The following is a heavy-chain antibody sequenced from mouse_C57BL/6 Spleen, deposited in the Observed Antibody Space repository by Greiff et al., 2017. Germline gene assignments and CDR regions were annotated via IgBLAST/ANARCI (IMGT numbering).Heavy chain of an antibody. D-gene: IGHD3-1*01. CDR1: GYTFTSYW. CDR2: IYPGSGSS. V-gene: IGHV1-55*01. CDR3: AVGSDIYAMDY. J-gene: IGHJ4*01. Sequence: QVQLQQPGAELVKPGASVTMSCKASGYTFTSYWITWVKQRPGQGLEWIGDIYPGSGSSTYNEKFNSKAPLTVDTSSSTAYMQLSSLTSEDSAVYYCAVGSDIYAMDYWGQGTSVTVSS.